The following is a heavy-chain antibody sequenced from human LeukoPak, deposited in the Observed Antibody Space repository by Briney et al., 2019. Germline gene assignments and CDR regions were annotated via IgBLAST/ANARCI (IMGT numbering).Heavy chain of an antibody. CDR2: VSSSGST. J-gene: IGHJ4*01. V-gene: IGHV4-4*07. CDR3: ARAGFGSGWHYFDY. CDR1: GDSISNFY. Sequence: SGTLSLTCTVSGDSISNFYWSWIRQPAEKGLEWIGRVSSSGSTNYTPSLKSRVSMSVDTNKNQVSLRLISVTAADTAVYYCARAGFGSGWHYFDYWGRGILV. D-gene: IGHD6-19*01.